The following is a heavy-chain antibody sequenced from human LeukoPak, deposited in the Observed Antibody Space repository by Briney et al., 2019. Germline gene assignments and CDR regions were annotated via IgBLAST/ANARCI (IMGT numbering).Heavy chain of an antibody. CDR3: ARDSRYSTSPFDY. Sequence: PGGSLRLSCAASGFTFSNSAMNWVRQAPGKGLEWVSHISSSSSTIYYAGSVKGRFTISRDNAKNSLYLQMNSLRAEDTAVYYCARDSRYSTSPFDYWGQGTLVTVSS. D-gene: IGHD6-6*01. J-gene: IGHJ4*02. CDR2: ISSSSSTI. CDR1: GFTFSNSA. V-gene: IGHV3-48*01.